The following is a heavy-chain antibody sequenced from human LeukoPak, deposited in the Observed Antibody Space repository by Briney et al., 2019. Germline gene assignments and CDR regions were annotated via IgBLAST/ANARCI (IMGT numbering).Heavy chain of an antibody. CDR2: INHSGST. Sequence: TSETLSLTCAVYGGSFSGYYWSWIRQPPGKGLEWIGEINHSGSTNYNPSLKSRVTISVDTSKNQFPLKLSSVTAADTAVYHCARKEYSSSWFSSWGQGTLVTVSS. D-gene: IGHD6-13*01. V-gene: IGHV4-34*01. CDR1: GGSFSGYY. J-gene: IGHJ5*01. CDR3: ARKEYSSSWFSS.